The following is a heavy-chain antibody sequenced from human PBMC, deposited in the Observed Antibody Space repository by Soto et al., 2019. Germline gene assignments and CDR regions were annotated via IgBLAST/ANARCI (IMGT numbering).Heavy chain of an antibody. D-gene: IGHD2-21*02. CDR3: ARDGTTYCGGDCYPAY. J-gene: IGHJ4*02. CDR1: GFTFSDYY. Sequence: QVQLVESGGGLVKPGGSLRLSCAASGFTFSDYYMSWIRQAPGKGLEWVSYISRSSSYTNYADSVKGRFTISRENAKNSLSLQMNSLRAENTAVYYCARDGTTYCGGDCYPAYWGQGTLVTVSS. V-gene: IGHV3-11*06. CDR2: ISRSSSYT.